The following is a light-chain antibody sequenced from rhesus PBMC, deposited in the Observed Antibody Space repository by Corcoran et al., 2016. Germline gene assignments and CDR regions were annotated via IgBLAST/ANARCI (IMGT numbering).Light chain of an antibody. V-gene: IGKV1S16*01. Sequence: DIQMTQSPSSLSASVGDTVTITFRVSQDISNYLGWYQQRPGKAPKPLIYSASSWESGVTARFSGSGSGTDFTLTITSLQPEDSGTYYCQQHNTYPTFGQGTKVEIK. CDR1: QDISNY. J-gene: IGKJ1*01. CDR3: QQHNTYPT. CDR2: SAS.